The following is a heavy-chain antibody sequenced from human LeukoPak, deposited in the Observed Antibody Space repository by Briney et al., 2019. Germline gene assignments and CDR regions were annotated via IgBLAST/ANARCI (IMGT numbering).Heavy chain of an antibody. CDR1: GFTFSRYW. V-gene: IGHV3-7*01. Sequence: PGGSLRLSCAASGFTFSRYWMSWVRQAPGKWLEWVANIKEDGSEKKYVDSVKGRFTISRDNAKNSLYLQMNSLRAEDTAVYYCARDPPDYYDSSVYYWFDPWGQGTLVTVSS. J-gene: IGHJ5*02. D-gene: IGHD3-22*01. CDR2: IKEDGSEK. CDR3: ARDPPDYYDSSVYYWFDP.